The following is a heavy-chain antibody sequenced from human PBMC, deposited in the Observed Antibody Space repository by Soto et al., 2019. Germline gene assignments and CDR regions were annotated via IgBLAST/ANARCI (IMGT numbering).Heavy chain of an antibody. J-gene: IGHJ4*02. D-gene: IGHD6-19*01. V-gene: IGHV1-18*01. CDR1: GGTFSSYA. CDR3: ARDRSSGWFYFDS. Sequence: ASVKVSCKASGGTFSSYAISRVRQAPGQGLEWMGRISAYNGNTNYAQKLQGRVTMTADTSTSTAYMELRSLRSDDTAVYYCARDRSSGWFYFDSWGQGTQVTVSS. CDR2: ISAYNGNT.